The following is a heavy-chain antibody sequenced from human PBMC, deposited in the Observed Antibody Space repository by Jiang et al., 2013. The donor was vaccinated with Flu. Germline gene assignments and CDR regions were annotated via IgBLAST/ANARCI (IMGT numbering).Heavy chain of an antibody. Sequence: KVSCKASGGTFSSYAISWVRQAPGQGLEWMGGIIPILGIANYAQKFQGRVTITADKSTSTAYMELSSLRSEDTAVYYCARGLISVVVTVTAFDYWGQGTLVTVSS. J-gene: IGHJ4*02. V-gene: IGHV1-69*10. CDR3: ARGLISVVVTVTAFDY. CDR1: GGTFSSYA. D-gene: IGHD3-22*01. CDR2: IIPILGIA.